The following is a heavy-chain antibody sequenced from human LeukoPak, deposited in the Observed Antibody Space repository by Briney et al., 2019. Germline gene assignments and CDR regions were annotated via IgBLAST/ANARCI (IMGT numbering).Heavy chain of an antibody. V-gene: IGHV4-59*01. Sequence: SETLSLTCTVSGGSINNYYWSWIRQPPGKGLEWIAYVYHSGSTSYNPSLKSRVTISIDTSKNQFSLKLSSVTAADTAVYYCARDASMTPDHCFDPWGQGTLVTVSS. CDR1: GGSINNYY. J-gene: IGHJ5*02. CDR3: ARDASMTPDHCFDP. CDR2: VYHSGST. D-gene: IGHD2-15*01.